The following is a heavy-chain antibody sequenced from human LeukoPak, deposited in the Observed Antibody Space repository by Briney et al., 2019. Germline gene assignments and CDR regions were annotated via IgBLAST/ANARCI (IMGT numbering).Heavy chain of an antibody. CDR3: ARTSGCYYGLSPGYYFDY. Sequence: SETLSLTWTDSGVSISSYFWSWIRQPPGKGLEWIGLIFYSGSTNYNPSLKSRVTISVDTYKNQFSLKLSSVTAADTAVYYCARTSGCYYGLSPGYYFDYWGQGTLVTVSS. CDR2: IFYSGST. V-gene: IGHV4-59*01. D-gene: IGHD1-26*01. CDR1: GVSISSYF. J-gene: IGHJ4*02.